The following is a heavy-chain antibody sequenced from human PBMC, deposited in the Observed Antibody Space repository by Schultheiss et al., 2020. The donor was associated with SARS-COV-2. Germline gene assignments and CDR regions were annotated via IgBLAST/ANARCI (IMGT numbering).Heavy chain of an antibody. CDR1: GFLLITTGMC. V-gene: IGHV2-70*11. D-gene: IGHD4-23*01. CDR3: ARSNRAYGGKSFDY. CDR2: IDWDDDK. J-gene: IGHJ4*02. Sequence: QTLSLTCAFSGFLLITTGMCVGWIRQSPGKALEWLARIDWDDDKYYSTSLRTRLTISRDTSKNQVVLTMANVDPVDTATYYCARSNRAYGGKSFDYWGQGTPVTVSS.